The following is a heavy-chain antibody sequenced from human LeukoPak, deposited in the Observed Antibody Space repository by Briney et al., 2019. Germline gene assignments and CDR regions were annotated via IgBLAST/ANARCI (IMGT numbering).Heavy chain of an antibody. CDR3: ARTGINWGNYYYYYMDV. CDR2: TYYMSKWYN. Sequence: SQTLSLTCAISGDSVSSNTAAWNWIRQSPSRGLEWLGRTYYMSKWYNDYAVSVKSRITINPDTSKNQFSLQLNSVTPEDTAVYYCARTGINWGNYYYYYMDVWGEGTTVTVSS. V-gene: IGHV6-1*01. J-gene: IGHJ6*03. CDR1: GDSVSSNTAA. D-gene: IGHD7-27*01.